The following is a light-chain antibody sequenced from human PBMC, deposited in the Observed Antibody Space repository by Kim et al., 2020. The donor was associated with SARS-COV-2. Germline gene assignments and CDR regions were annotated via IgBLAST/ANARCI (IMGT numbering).Light chain of an antibody. V-gene: IGKV3-20*01. J-gene: IGKJ2*01. Sequence: LTSGERAPLPCRASQSVSSTYLAWYHQKPGQAPMLLIYGASSRATGIPDRFSDSGSGTDFTLTISRLEPEDVAVYYCQQYGTSHYTFGQGTKLEI. CDR1: QSVSSTY. CDR3: QQYGTSHYT. CDR2: GAS.